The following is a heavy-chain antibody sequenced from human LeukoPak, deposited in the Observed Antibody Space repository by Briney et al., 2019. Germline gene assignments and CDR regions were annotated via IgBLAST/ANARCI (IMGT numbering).Heavy chain of an antibody. J-gene: IGHJ4*02. CDR2: ISGGGGST. Sequence: GGSLRLSCAASGFTFSSYAMSWVRQAPGKGLEWVSAISGGGGSTYYADSVKGRFTISRDNSKNTLYLQMNSLRAEDTAVYYCAKVQYYYDSSGSLGYYFDYWGQGTLVTVSS. CDR3: AKVQYYYDSSGSLGYYFDY. V-gene: IGHV3-23*01. D-gene: IGHD3-22*01. CDR1: GFTFSSYA.